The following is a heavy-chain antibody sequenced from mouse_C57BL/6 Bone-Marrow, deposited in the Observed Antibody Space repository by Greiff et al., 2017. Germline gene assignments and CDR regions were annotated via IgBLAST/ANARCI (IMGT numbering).Heavy chain of an antibody. J-gene: IGHJ2*01. CDR1: GFTFSSYA. CDR3: AREGGYCPLYFDY. D-gene: IGHD2-3*01. V-gene: IGHV5-4*01. CDR2: ISDGGSYT. Sequence: EVKVVESGGGLVKPGGSLKLSCAASGFTFSSYAMSWVRQTPEKRLEWVATISDGGSYTYYPDNVKGRFTISRDNAKNNLYLQMSHLKSEDTAMYYGAREGGYCPLYFDYWGQGTTLTVSS.